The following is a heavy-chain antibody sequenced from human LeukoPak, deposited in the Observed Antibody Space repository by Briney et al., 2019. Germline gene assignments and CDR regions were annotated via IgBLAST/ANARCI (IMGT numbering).Heavy chain of an antibody. Sequence: PGGSLRLSCAASGFTFSSFTLSWVRQAPGKGLEWVSAISGSGGSTYYADSVKGRFTISRDNAKNSLYLQMNSLRAEDTAVYYCARCVAYYYDSSGYYFDYWGQGTLVTVSS. V-gene: IGHV3-23*01. J-gene: IGHJ4*02. CDR3: ARCVAYYYDSSGYYFDY. D-gene: IGHD3-22*01. CDR1: GFTFSSFT. CDR2: ISGSGGST.